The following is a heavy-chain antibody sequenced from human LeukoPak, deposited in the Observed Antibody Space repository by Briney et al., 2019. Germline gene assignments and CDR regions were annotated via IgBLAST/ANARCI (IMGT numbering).Heavy chain of an antibody. CDR2: IYTSGST. D-gene: IGHD3-10*01. J-gene: IGHJ5*02. CDR3: ARDGYYYGSGSYFWFDP. CDR1: GGSISSYY. Sequence: SETPSLTCTVSGGSISSYYWSWIRQPAGKGLEWIGRIYTSGSTNYNPSLKSRVTMSVDTSKNQFSLKLSSVTAADTAVYYCARDGYYYGSGSYFWFDPWGQGTLITVSS. V-gene: IGHV4-4*07.